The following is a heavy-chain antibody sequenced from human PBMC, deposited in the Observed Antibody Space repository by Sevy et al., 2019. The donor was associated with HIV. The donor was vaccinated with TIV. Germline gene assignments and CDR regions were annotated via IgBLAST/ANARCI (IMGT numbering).Heavy chain of an antibody. D-gene: IGHD2-2*01. Sequence: GGSLRLSCAASGFTFSSYSMNWVRQAPGKGLEWVSYISSSSTIYYADSVKGRFTISRDNAKNSLYLQMNSLRAEDTAVYYCARIYCSSTSCYHAFDIWGQGTMVTVSS. J-gene: IGHJ3*02. CDR2: ISSSSTI. V-gene: IGHV3-48*01. CDR3: ARIYCSSTSCYHAFDI. CDR1: GFTFSSYS.